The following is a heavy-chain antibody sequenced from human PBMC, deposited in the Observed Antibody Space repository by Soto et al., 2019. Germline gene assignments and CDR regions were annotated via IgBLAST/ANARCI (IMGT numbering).Heavy chain of an antibody. V-gene: IGHV3-23*01. CDR1: GFTFNTYA. CDR3: AKGFIVVVTAIRPDDNFDV. D-gene: IGHD2-21*02. CDR2: ISGGGGST. J-gene: IGHJ3*01. Sequence: GGSLRLSCAASGFTFNTYAMNWVRQVPGKGLEWVASISGGGGSTYYADSVKGRFTISRDTSKNTLYLQMNSLSAEDTAVYYCAKGFIVVVTAIRPDDNFDVWGQGTMVTVSS.